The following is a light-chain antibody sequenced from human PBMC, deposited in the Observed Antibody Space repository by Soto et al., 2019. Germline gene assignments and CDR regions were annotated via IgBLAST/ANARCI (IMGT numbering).Light chain of an antibody. CDR3: GTWESSVSVWV. V-gene: IGLV1-51*02. Sequence: QSVLTQPPSVSAAPGQKVTISCSGSSSNLRNNYVSSYQQLPGTAPKLLIHENNKRPSGIPDRFAGSKSGTSATLGITGPQTGDEAGYDCGTWESSVSVWVFGGGTKLTVL. CDR2: ENN. J-gene: IGLJ3*02. CDR1: SSNLRNNY.